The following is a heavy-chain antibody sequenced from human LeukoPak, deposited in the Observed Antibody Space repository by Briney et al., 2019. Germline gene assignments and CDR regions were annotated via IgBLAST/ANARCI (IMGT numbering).Heavy chain of an antibody. CDR1: GGSISSGGYS. D-gene: IGHD6-13*01. CDR3: ARGGRAEQQLVGAGYYYGMDV. CDR2: IYHSGST. Sequence: PSETLSLTCAVSGGSISSGGYSWSWIRQPPGKGLEWIGYIYHSGSTYYNPSLKSRVTISVDRSKNQFSLKLSSVTAADTAVYYCARGGRAEQQLVGAGYYYGMDVWGQGTTVTVSS. V-gene: IGHV4-30-2*01. J-gene: IGHJ6*02.